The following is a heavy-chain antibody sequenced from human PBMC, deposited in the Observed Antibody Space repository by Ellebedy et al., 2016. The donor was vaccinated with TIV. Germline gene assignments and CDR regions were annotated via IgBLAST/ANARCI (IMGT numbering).Heavy chain of an antibody. CDR3: TMGGHSGG. J-gene: IGHJ4*02. Sequence: PGGSLRLSCAASRLTFSNVWVNWVRQAPGKGLEWVGRFKSQTDGGAADYAAPLKGRFTISGDDSKNTLYLQMNSLKTEDTAVYYCTMGGHSGGWGQGTLVTVSS. D-gene: IGHD1-26*01. V-gene: IGHV3-15*07. CDR1: RLTFSNVW. CDR2: FKSQTDGGAA.